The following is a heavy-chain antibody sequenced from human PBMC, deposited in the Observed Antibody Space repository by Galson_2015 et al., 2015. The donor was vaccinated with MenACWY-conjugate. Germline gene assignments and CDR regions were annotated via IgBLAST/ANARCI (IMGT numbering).Heavy chain of an antibody. V-gene: IGHV3-23*01. D-gene: IGHD5-18*01. CDR2: ISSSGGST. CDR1: GVTLSNYA. CDR3: ARVGTWIHQYFYYMDV. Sequence: SLRLSCAASGVTLSNYAMNWVRQAPGKGLESVSGISSSGGSTFYADSVKGRFTISRDNTKKSLFLQMNSLRAGDTGVYYCARVGTWIHQYFYYMDVWGKGTTVTVSS. J-gene: IGHJ6*03.